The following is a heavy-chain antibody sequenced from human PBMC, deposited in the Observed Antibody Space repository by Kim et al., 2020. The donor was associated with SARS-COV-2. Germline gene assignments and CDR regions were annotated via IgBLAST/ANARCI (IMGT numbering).Heavy chain of an antibody. CDR2: IYYSGST. Sequence: SETLSLTCTVSGGSISSYYWSWIRQPPGKGLEWIGYIYYSGSTNYNHSLKSRVTISVDTSKNQFSLKLSSVTAADTAVYYCARLIIRRWYFDLWGRGTLVTVSS. J-gene: IGHJ2*01. V-gene: IGHV4-59*08. CDR3: ARLIIRRWYFDL. CDR1: GGSISSYY.